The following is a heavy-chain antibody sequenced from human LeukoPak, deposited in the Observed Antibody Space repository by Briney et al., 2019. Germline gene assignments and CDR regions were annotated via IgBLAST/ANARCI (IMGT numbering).Heavy chain of an antibody. CDR1: GLTFSSYG. D-gene: IGHD6-13*01. V-gene: IGHV3-30*02. Sequence: GGSLRLSCAASGLTFSSYGMHWVRQAPGKGLEWVAFIRYDGSNKYYADSVKGRFTISRDNSKNTLYLQMNSLRAEDTAVYYCAKDSIAAAPGYYYYMDVWGKGTTVTVSS. CDR2: IRYDGSNK. J-gene: IGHJ6*03. CDR3: AKDSIAAAPGYYYYMDV.